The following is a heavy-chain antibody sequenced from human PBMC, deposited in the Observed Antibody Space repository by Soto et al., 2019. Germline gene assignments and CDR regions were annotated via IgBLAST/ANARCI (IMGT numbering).Heavy chain of an antibody. CDR1: GFTFSSYG. V-gene: IGHV3-33*01. CDR3: ARDAHCSSTSCTKDWFDP. J-gene: IGHJ5*02. Sequence: QVQLVESGGGVVQPGRSLRLSCAASGFTFSSYGMHWVRQAPGKGLEWVAVIWYDGSNKYYADSVKGRFTISRDNSKNTLYLQMNSLRAEYTAVYYCARDAHCSSTSCTKDWFDPWGQGTLVTVSS. CDR2: IWYDGSNK. D-gene: IGHD2-2*01.